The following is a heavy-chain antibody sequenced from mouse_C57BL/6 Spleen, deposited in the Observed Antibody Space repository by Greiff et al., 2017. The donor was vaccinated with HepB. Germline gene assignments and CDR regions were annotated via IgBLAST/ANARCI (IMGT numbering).Heavy chain of an antibody. CDR2: ISSGGSYT. D-gene: IGHD1-1*01. J-gene: IGHJ4*01. Sequence: DVMLVESGGDLVKPGGSLKLSCAASGFTFSSYGMSWVRQTPDKRLEWVATISSGGSYTYYPDSVKGRFTISRDNAKNTLYLQMISLKSEDTAMYYCARNYDYAMDYWGQGTSVTVSS. CDR3: ARNYDYAMDY. CDR1: GFTFSSYG. V-gene: IGHV5-6*02.